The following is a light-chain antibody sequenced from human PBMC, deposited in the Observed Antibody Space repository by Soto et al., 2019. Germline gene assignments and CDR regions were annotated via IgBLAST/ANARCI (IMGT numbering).Light chain of an antibody. V-gene: IGLV2-11*01. CDR3: CSYAGSYYV. CDR2: DVS. J-gene: IGLJ1*01. Sequence: QSVLTQPRSVCGSPGQSVTISCTGTSSDVGGYNYVSWYQQHPGKAPKPMIYDVSKRPSGVPDRFSGSKSGNTASLTISGLQAEDEADYYCCSYAGSYYVFGTGTKVTVL. CDR1: SSDVGGYNY.